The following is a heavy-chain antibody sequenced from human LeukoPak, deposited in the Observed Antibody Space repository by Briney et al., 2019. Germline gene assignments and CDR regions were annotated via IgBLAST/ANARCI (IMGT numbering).Heavy chain of an antibody. D-gene: IGHD2-21*01. Sequence: GGSLRLSCVASGFTFHNYAMTWVRQAPGKGLEWVSGISDRGYSTYYADSVKGRFTISRDNSRSTLYLQMNSLRAEDTATYYCAKDRGTIMMVLIAVPGPSHFFDDWGRGTLVTVSS. CDR2: ISDRGYST. J-gene: IGHJ4*02. V-gene: IGHV3-23*01. CDR3: AKDRGTIMMVLIAVPGPSHFFDD. CDR1: GFTFHNYA.